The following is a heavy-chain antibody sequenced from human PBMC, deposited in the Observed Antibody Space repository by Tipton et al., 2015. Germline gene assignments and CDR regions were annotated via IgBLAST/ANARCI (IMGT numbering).Heavy chain of an antibody. J-gene: IGHJ3*02. V-gene: IGHV3-7*03. CDR1: GFNFNTYW. CDR3: ARAESHGFKM. CDR2: MNEDGSRK. Sequence: SLRLSCAASGFNFNTYWMSWVRQAPGKGLEWVANMNEDGSRKYYVDSVRGRFTISRDNTQNSLFLQMNSLKAEDTAVYYCARAESHGFKMCGQGTMVTVSS.